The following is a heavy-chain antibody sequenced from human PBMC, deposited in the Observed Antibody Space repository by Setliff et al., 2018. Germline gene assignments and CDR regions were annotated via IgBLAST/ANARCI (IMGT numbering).Heavy chain of an antibody. J-gene: IGHJ3*02. CDR3: ARRGALIVPDAFDI. D-gene: IGHD2-15*01. CDR1: GDFFTGHY. CDR2: ITHSGNT. V-gene: IGHV4-34*01. Sequence: PSETLSLTCAVFGDFFTGHYWSWVRQSPGKGLEWIAEITHSGNTNYNPSPSLRSRVTVLVDTSKNQVSLKVKSVTAADTAVYYCARRGALIVPDAFDIWGQGTMVTVSS.